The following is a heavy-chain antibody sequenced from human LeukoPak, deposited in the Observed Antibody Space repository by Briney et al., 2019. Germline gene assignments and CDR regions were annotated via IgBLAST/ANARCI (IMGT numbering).Heavy chain of an antibody. CDR1: GFTFSSYS. J-gene: IGHJ6*02. CDR2: ISSSSSTI. V-gene: IGHV3-48*04. Sequence: GGSLRLSCAASGFTFSSYSMNWVRQAPGKGLEWVSYISSSSSTIYYADSVKGRFTISRDNAKNSLYLQMNSLRAEDTAVYYCARDFYGSGSWYYYGMDVWGQGTTVTVSS. D-gene: IGHD3-10*01. CDR3: ARDFYGSGSWYYYGMDV.